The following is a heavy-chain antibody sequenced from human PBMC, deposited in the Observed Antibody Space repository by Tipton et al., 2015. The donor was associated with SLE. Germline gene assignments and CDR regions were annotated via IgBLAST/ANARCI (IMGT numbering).Heavy chain of an antibody. J-gene: IGHJ5*02. CDR3: ASSNGYSSSWYGPYNWFDP. D-gene: IGHD6-13*01. CDR1: GGSISSNSYY. V-gene: IGHV4-39*07. CDR2: IYYSGST. Sequence: TLSLTCTVSGGSISSNSYYWGWIRQPPGKGLEWIGSIYYSGSTYYNPSLKSRVAISVDTSKNQISLKLSSVTAADTAVYYCASSNGYSSSWYGPYNWFDPWGQGTLVTVSS.